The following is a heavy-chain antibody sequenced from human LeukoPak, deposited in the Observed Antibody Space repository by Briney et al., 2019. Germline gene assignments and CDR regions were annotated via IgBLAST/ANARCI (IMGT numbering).Heavy chain of an antibody. V-gene: IGHV4-4*07. J-gene: IGHJ4*02. CDR3: ARDKDGFHVDY. Sequence: SETLSLTCTVSGGSISYYYWSWIRQPAGKGLEWIGRIYSSGTPKYNPSLKSRVTMSIDTSKNQFSLMVNSVTAADTAVYYCARDKDGFHVDYWGQGILVTVS. CDR2: IYSSGTP. CDR1: GGSISYYY. D-gene: IGHD5-24*01.